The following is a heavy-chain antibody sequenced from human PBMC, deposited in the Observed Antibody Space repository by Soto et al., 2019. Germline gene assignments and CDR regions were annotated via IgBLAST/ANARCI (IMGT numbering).Heavy chain of an antibody. CDR3: ARSIVVVTALDY. Sequence: ASVKVSCKASGYTFTSYALQWVRQAPGQRLEWMGWINAGNGNTKYSQKFQGRVTITRDTSASTAYMELSSLRSEDTAVYYCARSIVVVTALDYWGQGTLVTVSS. CDR1: GYTFTSYA. CDR2: INAGNGNT. V-gene: IGHV1-3*01. D-gene: IGHD2-21*02. J-gene: IGHJ4*02.